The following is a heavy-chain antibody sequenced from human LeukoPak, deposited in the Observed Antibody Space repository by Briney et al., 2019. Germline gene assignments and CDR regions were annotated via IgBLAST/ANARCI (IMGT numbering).Heavy chain of an antibody. CDR2: MNPNSGNT. CDR1: GYTFTSYD. V-gene: IGHV1-8*01. J-gene: IGHJ6*03. D-gene: IGHD3-10*01. CDR3: AIRYGSGEKYYYYYYMDV. Sequence: ASVKVSCKASGYTFTSYDIDWVRQATGQGLEWMGWMNPNSGNTGYAQKFQGRVTMTRNTSISTAYMELSSLRSEDTAVYYCAIRYGSGEKYYYYYYMDVWGKGTTVTVSS.